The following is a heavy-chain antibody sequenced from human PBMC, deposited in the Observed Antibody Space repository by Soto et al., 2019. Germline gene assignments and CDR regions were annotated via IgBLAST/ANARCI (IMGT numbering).Heavy chain of an antibody. D-gene: IGHD1-26*01. CDR3: AGRVGAPDYYYYYYGMDV. Sequence: SETLSLTCTVSGGSISSYYWSWIRQPPGKGLERIGYIYYSGSTNYNPSLKSRVTISVDTSKNQFSLKLSSVTAADTAVYFCAGRVGAPDYYYYYYGMDVWGQGTTGTVSS. CDR2: IYYSGST. J-gene: IGHJ6*02. CDR1: GGSISSYY. V-gene: IGHV4-59*01.